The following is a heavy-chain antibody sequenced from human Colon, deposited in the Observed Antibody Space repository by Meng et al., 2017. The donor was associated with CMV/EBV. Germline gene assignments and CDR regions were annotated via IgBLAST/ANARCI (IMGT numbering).Heavy chain of an antibody. Sequence: GESLKISCAASGFTFSSYDMHWVRQATGKGLEWASAIGTAGDTYYPGSVKGRFTISRENAKNSLYLQMNSLRAEDTAVYYCARSGSSSSFDYWGQGTLVTVSS. CDR2: IGTAGDT. CDR3: ARSGSSSSFDY. CDR1: GFTFSSYD. V-gene: IGHV3-13*01. J-gene: IGHJ4*02. D-gene: IGHD6-6*01.